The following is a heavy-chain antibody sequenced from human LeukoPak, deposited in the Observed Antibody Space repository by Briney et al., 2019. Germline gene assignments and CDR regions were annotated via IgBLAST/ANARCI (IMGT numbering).Heavy chain of an antibody. CDR3: ARGPVGGATYYDGDAFDI. CDR2: ISYSGTT. V-gene: IGHV4-39*07. J-gene: IGHJ3*02. Sequence: WVRQAPGKGLEWIGSISYSGTTYYNPSLKSRVTISVDTSRNQFSLKLSSVTAVDTAVYYCARGPVGGATYYDGDAFDIWGQGTMVTVSS. D-gene: IGHD1-26*01.